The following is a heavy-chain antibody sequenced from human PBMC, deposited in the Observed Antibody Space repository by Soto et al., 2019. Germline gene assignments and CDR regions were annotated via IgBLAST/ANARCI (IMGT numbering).Heavy chain of an antibody. V-gene: IGHV3-53*02. CDR2: IYSGGST. D-gene: IGHD3-10*01. CDR1: GFTVSSNY. Sequence: EVQLVETGGGLIQPGGSLRLSCAASGFTVSSNYMSWVRQAPGKGLEWVSVIYSGGSTYYADSVKGRFTISRDNSKNTLYLQMNSLRAEDTAVYYCARGLWFGELSIYYYYGMDVWGQGTTVTVS. J-gene: IGHJ6*02. CDR3: ARGLWFGELSIYYYYGMDV.